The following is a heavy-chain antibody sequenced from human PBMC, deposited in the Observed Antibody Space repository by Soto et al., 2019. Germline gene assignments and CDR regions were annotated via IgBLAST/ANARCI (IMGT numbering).Heavy chain of an antibody. CDR1: GFTFSSYA. J-gene: IGHJ6*02. CDR2: ISYDGSDK. V-gene: IGHV3-30-3*01. CDR3: ARDFGDLTGYSNYHSYGMDV. D-gene: IGHD3-9*01. Sequence: GESLKISCAASGFTFSSYALHWVRQAPGKGLEWVALISYDGSDKDYADSVKGRFTISRDNSRNTLYLQMNSLRAEDTAVYYCARDFGDLTGYSNYHSYGMDVWGQGPTVTVSS.